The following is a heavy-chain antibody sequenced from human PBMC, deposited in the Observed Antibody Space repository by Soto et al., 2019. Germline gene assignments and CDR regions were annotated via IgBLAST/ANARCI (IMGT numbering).Heavy chain of an antibody. CDR1: GYTFTSYG. CDR3: ARDGHDILTGYYIGDY. D-gene: IGHD3-9*01. J-gene: IGHJ4*02. Sequence: ASVKVSCKASGYTFTSYGISWVRQAPGQGLEWMGWISAYNGNTNYAQKQQGRVTMTTDTSTSTAYMELRSLRSDDTALYYCARDGHDILTGYYIGDYWGQGTLVTVSS. V-gene: IGHV1-18*01. CDR2: ISAYNGNT.